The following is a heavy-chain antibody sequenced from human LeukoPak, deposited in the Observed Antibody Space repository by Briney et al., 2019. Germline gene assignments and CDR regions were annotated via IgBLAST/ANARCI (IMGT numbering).Heavy chain of an antibody. Sequence: PSETLSLTCTVSGYSISSGYYWGWIRQPPGKGLEWIGSMYHSGSTYYNPSLKSRVTISVDTSKNQFSLKLSSVTAADTAVYYCARDLDDLFDYWGQGTLVTVSS. CDR1: GYSISSGYY. CDR3: ARDLDDLFDY. CDR2: MYHSGST. D-gene: IGHD3-16*01. V-gene: IGHV4-38-2*02. J-gene: IGHJ4*02.